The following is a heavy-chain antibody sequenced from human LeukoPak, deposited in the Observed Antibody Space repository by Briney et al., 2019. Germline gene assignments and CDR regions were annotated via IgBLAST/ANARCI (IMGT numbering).Heavy chain of an antibody. CDR2: IASNGGSE. CDR1: GFTFTTYG. J-gene: IGHJ4*02. D-gene: IGHD3-22*01. V-gene: IGHV3-30*03. CDR3: ARDTYYYDSSGYFDY. Sequence: GGSLRLSCAASGFTFTTYGLHWVRQAPGKGLEWVAAIASNGGSEYYADSVKGRFTISRDNAKNSLYLQMNSLRAEDTALYFCARDTYYYDSSGYFDYWGQGTLVTVSS.